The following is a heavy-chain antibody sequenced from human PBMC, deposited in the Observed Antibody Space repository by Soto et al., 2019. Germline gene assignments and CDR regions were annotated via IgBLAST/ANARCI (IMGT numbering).Heavy chain of an antibody. CDR3: ARGRGWRDY. J-gene: IGHJ4*02. CDR1: RYSFTSYD. CDR2: MDPKTGNT. Sequence: ASVKVSCKASRYSFTSYDINWVRQATGQGLEWMGWMDPKTGNTDYGQKFQGRVTMTRNTSISTAYMELSSLTSEDTAVYYCARGRGWRDYWGQGTLVTVSS. D-gene: IGHD6-19*01. V-gene: IGHV1-8*01.